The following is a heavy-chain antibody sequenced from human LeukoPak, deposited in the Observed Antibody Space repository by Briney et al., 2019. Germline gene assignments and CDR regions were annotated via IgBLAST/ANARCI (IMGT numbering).Heavy chain of an antibody. D-gene: IGHD1-26*01. CDR3: ARERFKVGATGY. Sequence: PGGSLRLSCAASGFTFSSYLMSWVRQAPGKGLEWVANIIQDGSEKYYVDSVKGRFTISRDNAKNSLYLQMNSLRAEDTAVYYCARERFKVGATGYWGQGTLGTVSS. V-gene: IGHV3-7*01. CDR2: IIQDGSEK. J-gene: IGHJ4*02. CDR1: GFTFSSYL.